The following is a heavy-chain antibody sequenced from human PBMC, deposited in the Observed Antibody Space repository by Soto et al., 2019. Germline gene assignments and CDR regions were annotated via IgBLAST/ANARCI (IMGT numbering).Heavy chain of an antibody. CDR2: ISWHSGSI. V-gene: IGHV3-9*01. Sequence: EVQLVESGGGLVQPGRSLRLSCAASGFTFDDYAMHWVRQAPGKGLEWVSGISWHSGSIGYADSVKGRFTISRDNAKHSLYLHMNSLRAEDTALYYCANDTRGNGGNSYYFDYWGQGTLVTVSS. D-gene: IGHD2-21*02. J-gene: IGHJ4*02. CDR3: ANDTRGNGGNSYYFDY. CDR1: GFTFDDYA.